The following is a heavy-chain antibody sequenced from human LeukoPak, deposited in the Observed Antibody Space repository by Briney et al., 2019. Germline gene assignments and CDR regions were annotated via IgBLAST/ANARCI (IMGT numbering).Heavy chain of an antibody. Sequence: GGSLRLSCAASGFTVSSNYMSWVRQAPGKGLEWVSVIYSGGSTYYADSVKGRFTISRDNSKNTLYLQMNSLRAEDTAVYYCAREWATGYFDYWGQGTLVTVSS. CDR2: IYSGGST. D-gene: IGHD5-24*01. V-gene: IGHV3-53*01. CDR3: AREWATGYFDY. CDR1: GFTVSSNY. J-gene: IGHJ4*02.